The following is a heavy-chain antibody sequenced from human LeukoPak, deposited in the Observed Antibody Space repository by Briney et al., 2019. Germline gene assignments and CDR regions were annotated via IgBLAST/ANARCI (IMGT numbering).Heavy chain of an antibody. D-gene: IGHD2-2*01. CDR3: ARPAIIPAAPGWVGYYYSGIDV. J-gene: IGHJ6*02. V-gene: IGHV1-8*01. CDR1: GYTFTSYD. Sequence: ASVKVSCKASGYTFTSYDINWVRQATGQGLEWMGWMNPNSGNTGYTQKFQGRVTMTRNTSISTAYMELSSLRSEDTAVYYCARPAIIPAAPGWVGYYYSGIDVWGQGTTVTVSS. CDR2: MNPNSGNT.